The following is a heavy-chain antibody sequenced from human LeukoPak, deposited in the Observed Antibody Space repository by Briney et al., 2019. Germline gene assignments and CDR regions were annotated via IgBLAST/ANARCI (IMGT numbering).Heavy chain of an antibody. CDR1: GFTFSHYG. J-gene: IGHJ4*02. V-gene: IGHV3-30*02. Sequence: GGSLRLSCAASGFTFSHYGMHWVRQAPGKGLEWVAFTRYDESLKYYAGSVRGRFTISRDNSKNTLFLQMNSLRTEDTAIYYCTKYRSGDFDYYPDLDSWGQGILVTVSS. CDR2: TRYDESLK. D-gene: IGHD3-9*01. CDR3: TKYRSGDFDYYPDLDS.